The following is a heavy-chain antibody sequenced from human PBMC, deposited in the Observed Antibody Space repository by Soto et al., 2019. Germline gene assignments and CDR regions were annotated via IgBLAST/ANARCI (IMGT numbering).Heavy chain of an antibody. J-gene: IGHJ5*02. D-gene: IGHD1-26*01. CDR3: AKYHRPRHPHDAGDES. CDR1: GFPFSAYG. V-gene: IGHV3-23*01. Sequence: EVQLLESGGRLVQPGGSLRLSCAGTGFPFSAYGMSWVRQAPGKGLEWVSSISGNSDTSYYADSVKGRFTISRDNSENTLYLHMNILSADDTAVYYWAKYHRPRHPHDAGDESWGQGTLVTVSS. CDR2: ISGNSDTS.